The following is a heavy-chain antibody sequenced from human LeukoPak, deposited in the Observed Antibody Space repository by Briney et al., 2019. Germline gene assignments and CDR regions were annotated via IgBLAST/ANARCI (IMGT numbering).Heavy chain of an antibody. J-gene: IGHJ4*02. CDR1: GFTFSSYV. CDR3: AKGNLPIIAAAGLFDY. V-gene: IGHV3-23*01. CDR2: ISGSGSIT. D-gene: IGHD6-13*01. Sequence: GGTLRLSCAASGFTFSSYVMTWVRQAPGKGLEWVSAISGSGSITEYADSVKGRFTLSRDNSKNTLYLQMNSLRAEDTAVYYCAKGNLPIIAAAGLFDYWGQGTLVTVSS.